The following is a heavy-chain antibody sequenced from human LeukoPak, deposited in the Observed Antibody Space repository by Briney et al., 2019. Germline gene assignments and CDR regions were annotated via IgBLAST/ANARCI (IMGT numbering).Heavy chain of an antibody. D-gene: IGHD5-18*01. J-gene: IGHJ4*02. CDR2: INPNSGGT. Sequence: ASVKLSCKASGYTFTGYYMHWVRQAPGQGLEWMGWINPNSGGTNYAQKFQGRVTMTRDTSISTAYMELSRLRSDDTAVYYCARAVHVDTAYIDYWGQGTLVTVSS. CDR3: ARAVHVDTAYIDY. V-gene: IGHV1-2*02. CDR1: GYTFTGYY.